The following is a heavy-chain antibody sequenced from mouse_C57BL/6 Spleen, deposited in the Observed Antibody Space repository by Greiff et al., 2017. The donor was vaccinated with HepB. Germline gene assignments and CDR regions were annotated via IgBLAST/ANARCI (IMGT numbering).Heavy chain of an antibody. Sequence: VQLQQSGPELVKPGASVKIPCKASGYTFTDYNMDWVKQSHGKSLEWIGDINPNNGGTIYNQKFKGKATLTVDKSSSTAYMELRSLTSEDTAVYYCARKGYDYDEKYFDYWGQGTTLTVSS. V-gene: IGHV1-18*01. CDR1: GYTFTDYN. CDR3: ARKGYDYDEKYFDY. D-gene: IGHD2-4*01. CDR2: INPNNGGT. J-gene: IGHJ2*01.